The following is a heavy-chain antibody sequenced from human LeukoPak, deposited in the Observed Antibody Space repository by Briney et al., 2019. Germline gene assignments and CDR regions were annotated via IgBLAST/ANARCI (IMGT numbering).Heavy chain of an antibody. CDR1: GFTFNDYA. V-gene: IGHV3-9*01. J-gene: IGHJ4*02. CDR2: IRWNSGGI. D-gene: IGHD3-22*01. CDR3: ANGDDSSGYYYSWTY. Sequence: SLRLSCVPSGFTFNDYATHWDRHAAGEGLEWVSGIRWNSGGIAYADSVKGRFTISRDNAKNSLYLQMNSLRAEDTALYYCANGDDSSGYYYSWTYWGQGTLVTVSS.